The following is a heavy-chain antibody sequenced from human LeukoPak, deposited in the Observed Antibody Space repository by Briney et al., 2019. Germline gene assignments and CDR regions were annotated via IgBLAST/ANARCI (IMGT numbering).Heavy chain of an antibody. V-gene: IGHV4-34*01. J-gene: IGHJ6*02. CDR3: ARVARYIKRIQNAISHKDYYYYYGMDV. CDR1: WWSLSGYY. Sequence: SYNQFPTHPFHWWSLSGYYWSWCPRPPRQGDGCVGGDKPCGRITINPSLKRRVTISVDTSKNQFSLKLSSVTAADTAVYYCARVARYIKRIQNAISHKDYYYYYGMDVWGQGTTVTVSS. CDR2: DKPCGRI. D-gene: IGHD1-14*01.